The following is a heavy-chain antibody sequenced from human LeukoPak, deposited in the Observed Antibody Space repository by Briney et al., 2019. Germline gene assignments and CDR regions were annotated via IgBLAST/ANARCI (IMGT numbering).Heavy chain of an antibody. CDR2: ISSSGSTI. D-gene: IGHD4-17*01. V-gene: IGHV3-11*04. Sequence: PGGSLRLSCAASGFTFSDYYMSWIRQALGKGLEWVSSISSSGSTIYYTDSVKGRFTISRDKAKNSLYLQMNSLRAEDTAVYYCARYRSDLNYGDTFDYWGQGTLVTVSS. J-gene: IGHJ4*02. CDR3: ARYRSDLNYGDTFDY. CDR1: GFTFSDYY.